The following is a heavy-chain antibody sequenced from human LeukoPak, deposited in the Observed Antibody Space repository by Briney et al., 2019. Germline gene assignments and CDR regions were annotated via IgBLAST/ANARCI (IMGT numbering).Heavy chain of an antibody. CDR3: ARHGGPAREFDY. CDR1: GGSISSYY. J-gene: IGHJ4*02. V-gene: IGHV4-59*08. D-gene: IGHD2-2*01. CDR2: IYYSGST. Sequence: SKTLSLTCAVPGGSISSYYWSWIRQPPGKGLEWIGYIYYSGSTNYNPSLKSRVTISVDTSKNQFSLKLSSATAADTAVYYCARHGGPAREFDYWGRGTLVTVSS.